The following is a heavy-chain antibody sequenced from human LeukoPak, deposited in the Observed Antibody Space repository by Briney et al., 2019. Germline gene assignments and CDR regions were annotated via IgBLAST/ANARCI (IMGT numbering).Heavy chain of an antibody. CDR3: ARGEWDFDY. Sequence: SETPSLTCAVYGGSFSGYYWSWIRQPPGKGLEWIGEINHSGSTNYNPSLKSRVTISVDTSKNQFSLKLSSVTAADTAAYYCARGEWDFDYWGQGTLVTVSS. J-gene: IGHJ4*02. D-gene: IGHD1-26*01. CDR1: GGSFSGYY. CDR2: INHSGST. V-gene: IGHV4-34*01.